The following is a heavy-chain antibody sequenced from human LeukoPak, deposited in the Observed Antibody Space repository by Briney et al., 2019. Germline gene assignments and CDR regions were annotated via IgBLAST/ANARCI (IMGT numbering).Heavy chain of an antibody. Sequence: GGSLRLSCAASGFTFSRYWMSWARQAPGKGLEWVANIKQDGSEKNYVDSVKGRFTISRDNVKNSLYLQMNSLRAEDTAVYYCARGLNWFDPWGQGTLVTVSS. V-gene: IGHV3-7*01. CDR3: ARGLNWFDP. J-gene: IGHJ5*02. CDR2: IKQDGSEK. CDR1: GFTFSRYW.